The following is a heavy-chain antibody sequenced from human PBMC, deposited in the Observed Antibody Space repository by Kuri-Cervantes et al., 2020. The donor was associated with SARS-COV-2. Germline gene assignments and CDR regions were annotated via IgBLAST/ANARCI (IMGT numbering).Heavy chain of an antibody. CDR1: GFTFSSYW. D-gene: IGHD6-19*01. CDR2: IKQDGSEK. Sequence: GESLKISCAASGFTFSSYWMSWVRQAPGKGLEWVANIKQDGSEKYYADSVKGRFTISRDNAKNSLYLQMNSLRAEDTAVYYCARDPTPGIAVAGPWGNFDYWGQGTLVTVSS. CDR3: ARDPTPGIAVAGPWGNFDY. J-gene: IGHJ4*02. V-gene: IGHV3-7*01.